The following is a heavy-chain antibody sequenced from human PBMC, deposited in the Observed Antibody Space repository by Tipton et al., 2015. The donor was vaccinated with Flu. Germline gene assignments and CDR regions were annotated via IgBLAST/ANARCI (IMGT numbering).Heavy chain of an antibody. CDR3: ARVRYNRWELLPLEYNWFDP. D-gene: IGHD1-26*01. CDR2: ISAYNGNT. CDR1: GYTFTSYG. Sequence: QLVQSGAEVKKPGASVKVSCKASGYTFTSYGISWVRQAPGQGLEWMGWISAYNGNTNYAQKLQGRVTMTTDTSTSTAYMELRSLRSDDTAVYYCARVRYNRWELLPLEYNWFDPWGQGTLVTVSS. J-gene: IGHJ5*02. V-gene: IGHV1-18*01.